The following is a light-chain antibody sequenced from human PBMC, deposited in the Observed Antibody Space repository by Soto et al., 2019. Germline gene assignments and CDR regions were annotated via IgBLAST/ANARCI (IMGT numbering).Light chain of an antibody. CDR1: TSNIGDNF. Sequence: QSVLTQPPSASGTPGQRVTISCSGTTSNIGDNFVYWFQQIPGTAPKLLILRDSQRPSGVPDRFSGSKSGTSASLAISGLRSEDEADYYCAAWDDSLSGYVFGTGTKLTVL. CDR3: AAWDDSLSGYV. J-gene: IGLJ1*01. CDR2: RDS. V-gene: IGLV1-47*01.